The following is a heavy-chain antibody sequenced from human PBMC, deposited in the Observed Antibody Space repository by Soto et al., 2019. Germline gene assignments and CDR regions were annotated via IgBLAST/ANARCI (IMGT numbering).Heavy chain of an antibody. V-gene: IGHV1-2*04. D-gene: IGHD2-8*01. Sequence: ASVKVSCKASGYTFTGYYMHWVRQAPGQGLEWMGWINPNSGGTNYAQEFQGWVTMTRDTSISTAYMELSRLSSDDTAVYYCARPFCTSCSGDFVGWFDPWGQGTLVNVSS. CDR1: GYTFTGYY. CDR3: ARPFCTSCSGDFVGWFDP. J-gene: IGHJ5*02. CDR2: INPNSGGT.